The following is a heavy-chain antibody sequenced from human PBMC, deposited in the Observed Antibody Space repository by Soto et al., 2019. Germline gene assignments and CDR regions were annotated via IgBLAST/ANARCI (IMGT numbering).Heavy chain of an antibody. J-gene: IGHJ5*02. CDR3: ARSPYRSSTSCKGPGWFDP. V-gene: IGHV1-3*01. Sequence: ASVKVSCKASGYTFTSYAMHWVRQAPGQRLEWMGWINAGNGNTKYSQKFQGRVTITRDTSASTAYMELSSLRSEDTAVYYCARSPYRSSTSCKGPGWFDPWGQGTLVTVSS. CDR1: GYTFTSYA. D-gene: IGHD2-2*01. CDR2: INAGNGNT.